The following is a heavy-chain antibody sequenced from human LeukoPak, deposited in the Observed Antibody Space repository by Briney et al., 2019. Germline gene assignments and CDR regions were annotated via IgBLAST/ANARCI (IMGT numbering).Heavy chain of an antibody. J-gene: IGHJ4*02. D-gene: IGHD6-13*01. CDR3: AKEGYSSSWSSGFDY. Sequence: GRSLRLSCAASGFTFDDYAMHWVRQAPGKGLEWVSGISWNSGSIGYADSVKGRFTISRDNAKNSLYLQMNSLRAEDTAVYYCAKEGYSSSWSSGFDYWGQGTLVTVSS. CDR2: ISWNSGSI. CDR1: GFTFDDYA. V-gene: IGHV3-9*01.